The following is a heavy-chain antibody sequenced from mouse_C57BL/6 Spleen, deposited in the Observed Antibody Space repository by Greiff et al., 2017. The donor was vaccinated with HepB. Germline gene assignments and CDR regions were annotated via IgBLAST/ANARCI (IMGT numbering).Heavy chain of an antibody. CDR3: AREGTNTYRYFDV. J-gene: IGHJ1*03. D-gene: IGHD1-3*01. V-gene: IGHV1-59*01. CDR2: IDPSDSYT. Sequence: QVQLQQPGAELVRPGTSVKLSCKASGYTFTSYWMHWVKQRPGQGLEWIGVIDPSDSYTNYNQKFKGKATLTVDTSSSTAYMQLSSLTSEDSAVYYCAREGTNTYRYFDVWGTGTTVTVSS. CDR1: GYTFTSYW.